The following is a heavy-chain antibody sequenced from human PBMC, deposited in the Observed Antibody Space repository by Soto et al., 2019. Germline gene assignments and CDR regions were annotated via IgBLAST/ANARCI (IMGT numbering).Heavy chain of an antibody. J-gene: IGHJ3*02. D-gene: IGHD5-12*01. CDR2: INPTGSMT. CDR3: ARDTGYDHDAFDI. CDR1: GYSFITSYH. V-gene: IGHV1-46*01. Sequence: ASVKVSCKASGYSFITSYHMHWVRQAPGQGLEWMGIINPTGSMTRYSQKFQGRLTMTRDTSTATDYMELSNLTSEDTAVYFCARDTGYDHDAFDIWGPGTRVTVS.